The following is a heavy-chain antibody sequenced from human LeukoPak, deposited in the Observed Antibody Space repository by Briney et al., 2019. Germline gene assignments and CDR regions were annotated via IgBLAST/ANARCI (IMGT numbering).Heavy chain of an antibody. Sequence: PSQTLSLTCTVSGGSISSGGYYWSWIRQHPGKGLEWIGSIYYSGSTYYNPSLKSRVTISVDTSKNQFSLKLSSVTAADTAVYYCAREEHDILIGASWFDPWGQGTLVTVSS. D-gene: IGHD3-9*01. CDR2: IYYSGST. CDR3: AREEHDILIGASWFDP. V-gene: IGHV4-31*03. CDR1: GGSISSGGYY. J-gene: IGHJ5*02.